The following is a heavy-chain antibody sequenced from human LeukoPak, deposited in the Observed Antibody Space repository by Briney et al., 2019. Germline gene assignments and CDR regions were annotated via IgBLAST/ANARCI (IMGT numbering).Heavy chain of an antibody. CDR2: TNPDATTT. CDR1: GFTFSSYW. CDR3: ARDDVGPNTYDI. J-gene: IGHJ3*02. Sequence: PGGSLRLSCAASGFTFSSYWMHWVRQAPGKGLVWVSHTNPDATTTRYADSVKGRFTVSRDDAKNTLYLEMSSLRAEDTAVYYCARDDVGPNTYDIWGQGTMVTVSS. D-gene: IGHD1-26*01. V-gene: IGHV3-74*01.